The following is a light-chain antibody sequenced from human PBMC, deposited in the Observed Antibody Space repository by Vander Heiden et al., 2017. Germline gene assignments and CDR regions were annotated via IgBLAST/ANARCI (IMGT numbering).Light chain of an antibody. CDR1: QSVSSY. V-gene: IGKV3-11*01. J-gene: IGKJ4*01. CDR3: QKRSNFPPSIT. Sequence: EIVLTQSPATLSLSRGERATLSCRASQSVSSYLAWYQQKPGQAPRLLIYDASNRATGITARFSGSGSGTDFTLTINNLEPEDFAVYYCQKRSNFPPSITLAGGTKV. CDR2: DAS.